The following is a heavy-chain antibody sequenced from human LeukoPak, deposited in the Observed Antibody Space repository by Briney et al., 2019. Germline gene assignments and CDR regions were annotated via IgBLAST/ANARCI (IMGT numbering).Heavy chain of an antibody. CDR2: IYVDGRTI. J-gene: IGHJ5*02. CDR1: GFTFSNYW. V-gene: IGHV3-74*01. CDR3: IRDFRSADL. Sequence: GGSLRLSCVASGFTFSNYWMHWVRQPPGKGLVWVSRIYVDGRTINYADSVKGRFTISRDSAKNTVYLEMNSLSVEDTATYYCIRDFRSADLWGQGTLVTVTS.